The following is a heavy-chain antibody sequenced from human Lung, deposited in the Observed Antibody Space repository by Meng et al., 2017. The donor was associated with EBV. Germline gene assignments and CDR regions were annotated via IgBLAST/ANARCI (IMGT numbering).Heavy chain of an antibody. CDR2: INTSVGYT. V-gene: IGHV1-46*01. D-gene: IGHD3-16*01. Sequence: QLVQSGAEVKKPGSSVKVSCKASGGTFSSYAISWVRQAPGQGLEWMGIINTSVGYTSHAQKFQGRVTMTRDTSTSTVHMEVSSLRSADTAVYYCARASRVLGGFDYWGQGTLVTVAS. CDR1: GGTFSSYA. CDR3: ARASRVLGGFDY. J-gene: IGHJ4*02.